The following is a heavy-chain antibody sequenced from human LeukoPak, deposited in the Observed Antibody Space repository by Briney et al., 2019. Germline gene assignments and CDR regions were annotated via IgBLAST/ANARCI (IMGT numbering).Heavy chain of an antibody. CDR2: IYNSGST. CDR3: ATIPYYYDSSGPDDAFDI. CDR1: GGSISSGDYY. V-gene: IGHV4-30-4*01. D-gene: IGHD3-22*01. Sequence: SETLSLTCTVSGGSISSGDYYWSWTRHPPGKDVEWIGYIYNSGSTYYNPSLKSRVTISVDTSKNQFSLKLSSVTAADTAVYYCATIPYYYDSSGPDDAFDIWGQGTMVTVSS. J-gene: IGHJ3*02.